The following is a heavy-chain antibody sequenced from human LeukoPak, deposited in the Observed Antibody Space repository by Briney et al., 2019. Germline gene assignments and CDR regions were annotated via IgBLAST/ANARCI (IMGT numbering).Heavy chain of an antibody. CDR2: IIPILGIA. J-gene: IGHJ6*03. CDR1: GGTFSSYA. CDR3: ARDSGIVVVVAESPTYYMDV. D-gene: IGHD2-15*01. Sequence: GASVKVSCKASGGTFSSYAISWVRQAPGQGLEWMGRIIPILGIANHAQKFQGRVTITADKSTSTAYMELSSLRSEDTAVYYCARDSGIVVVVAESPTYYMDVWGKGTTVTVSS. V-gene: IGHV1-69*04.